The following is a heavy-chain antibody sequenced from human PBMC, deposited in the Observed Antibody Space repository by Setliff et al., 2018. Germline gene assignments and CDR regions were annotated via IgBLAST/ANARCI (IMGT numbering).Heavy chain of an antibody. J-gene: IGHJ3*01. CDR3: ARQVETATIAFDV. Sequence: SETLSLTCTVSGGSISSSSYYWGWIRQPPGMRPEWIGTVYYSGSIYYNPSLKSRVTLFVDTSKDQFSLRLTSMTAADTAVYYCARQVETATIAFDVWGQGTMVTVS. V-gene: IGHV4-39*01. CDR1: GGSISSSSYY. CDR2: VYYSGSI. D-gene: IGHD6-25*01.